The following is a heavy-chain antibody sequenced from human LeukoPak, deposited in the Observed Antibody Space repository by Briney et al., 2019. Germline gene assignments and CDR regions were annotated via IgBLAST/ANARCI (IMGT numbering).Heavy chain of an antibody. Sequence: SQTLSLTCTVSGGSISSGSYYWSWIRQPAGKGLEWIGRIYTSGSTNYNPSLKSRVTISVDTSRNQFSLKLSSVTAADTAVYYCARIVGAGYYYYYMDVWGKGTTVTVSS. J-gene: IGHJ6*03. CDR1: GGSISSGSYY. D-gene: IGHD1-26*01. CDR3: ARIVGAGYYYYYMDV. CDR2: IYTSGST. V-gene: IGHV4-61*02.